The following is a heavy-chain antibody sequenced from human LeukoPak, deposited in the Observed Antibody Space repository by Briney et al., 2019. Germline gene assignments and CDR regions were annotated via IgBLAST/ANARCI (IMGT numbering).Heavy chain of an antibody. CDR3: VLGSSSLGVG. J-gene: IGHJ4*02. CDR2: ISYDGSNK. CDR1: GFTFSSYA. Sequence: GGSLRLSCAASGFTFSSYAMHWVRQAPGKGLEWVAVISYDGSNKYYADSVKGRFTISRDNSKNTLYLQMNSLRAEDTAVYYCVLGSSSLGVGWGQGTLVTVSS. D-gene: IGHD6-6*01. V-gene: IGHV3-30-3*01.